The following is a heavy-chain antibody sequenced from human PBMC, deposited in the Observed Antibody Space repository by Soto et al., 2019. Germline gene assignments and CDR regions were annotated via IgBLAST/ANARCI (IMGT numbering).Heavy chain of an antibody. J-gene: IGHJ4*01. CDR3: ARQDSGYVDY. Sequence: SQTLSLTCAISVDIVSSKSAAWNCIRQSPSRGLEWLGRTYYRSKWSNDYAASVKSRITINPDTSKNQFSLQLNSVSPEDTAVYYCARQDSGYVDYWGHGTLVTVSS. CDR2: TYYRSKWSN. V-gene: IGHV6-1*01. CDR1: VDIVSSKSAA. D-gene: IGHD2-2*01.